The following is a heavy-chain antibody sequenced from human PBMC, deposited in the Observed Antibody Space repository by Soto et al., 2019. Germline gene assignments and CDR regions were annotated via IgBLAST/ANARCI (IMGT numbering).Heavy chain of an antibody. CDR3: GKGAGLRGDDAFDI. CDR2: ISYDGSNK. V-gene: IGHV3-30*18. CDR1: GFTFSSYG. J-gene: IGHJ3*02. Sequence: QVQLVESGGGVVQPGRSLRLSCAASGFTFSSYGMHWVRQAPGKGLEWVAVISYDGSNKYYADSVKGRFTISRDNSKNPLYLQKNRLGAGGKAVYYCGKGAGLRGDDAFDIWGQGTMVTVSS. D-gene: IGHD7-27*01.